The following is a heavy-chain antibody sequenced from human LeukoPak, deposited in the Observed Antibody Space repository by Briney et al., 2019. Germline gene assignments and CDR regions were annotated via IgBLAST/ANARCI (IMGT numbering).Heavy chain of an antibody. V-gene: IGHV3-21*01. CDR2: ISSSSSYI. CDR1: GFTFSSYS. Sequence: GGSLRLSCAASGFTFSSYSMNWVRQAPGKGLEWVSSISSSSSYIYYADSVRGRFTISRDNAKNSLYLQMNSLRAEDTAVYYCARIWGVAVADYWGQGTLVTVSS. J-gene: IGHJ4*02. D-gene: IGHD6-19*01. CDR3: ARIWGVAVADY.